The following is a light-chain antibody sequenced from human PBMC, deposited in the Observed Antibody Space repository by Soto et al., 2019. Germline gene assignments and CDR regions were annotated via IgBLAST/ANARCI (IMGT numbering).Light chain of an antibody. J-gene: IGKJ3*01. V-gene: IGKV3-20*01. CDR3: QQSYSTPVT. CDR1: QSLSSNY. CDR2: GAS. Sequence: EIVLTQSPGTLSLSPGERATLSCRASQSLSSNYLAWYQQKSGQGPRLLIYGASSRATGIPARFTGSGSGTDFTLTISSLEPEDFATYYCQQSYSTPVTFGPGTKVDIK.